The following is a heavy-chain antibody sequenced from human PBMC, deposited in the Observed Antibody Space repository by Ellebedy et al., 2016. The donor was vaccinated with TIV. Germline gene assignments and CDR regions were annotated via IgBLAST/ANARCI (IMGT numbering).Heavy chain of an antibody. D-gene: IGHD4-17*01. CDR1: GGTFSSYA. Sequence: ASVKVSXKASGGTFSSYAISWVRQPPGQGLEWMEGIIPIFGTANYAQKFQGRVTITADKSTSTAYMELSSLRSEDTAVYYCAYGRSTVTLSYYYYGMDVWGQGTTVTVSS. CDR3: AYGRSTVTLSYYYYGMDV. J-gene: IGHJ6*02. V-gene: IGHV1-69*06. CDR2: IIPIFGTA.